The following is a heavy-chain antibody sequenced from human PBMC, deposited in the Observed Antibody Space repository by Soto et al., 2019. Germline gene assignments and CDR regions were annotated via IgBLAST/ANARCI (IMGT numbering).Heavy chain of an antibody. J-gene: IGHJ4*02. CDR2: IKSKTDGATT. Sequence: LXLSCAASGFSLTNALMSWVRQAPGKGLEWIGRIKSKTDGATTDYAGPVKGRFTISRDDSKKTLFVQMNGLKTEDTAVYYCTTIIPKGKWELGHWGQGPLVTVSS. CDR3: TTIIPKGKWELGH. CDR1: GFSLTNAL. V-gene: IGHV3-15*05. D-gene: IGHD1-26*01.